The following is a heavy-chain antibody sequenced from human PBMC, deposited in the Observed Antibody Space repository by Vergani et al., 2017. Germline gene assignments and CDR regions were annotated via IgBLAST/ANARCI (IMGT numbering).Heavy chain of an antibody. V-gene: IGHV4-39*02. Sequence: QLQLQESGPGLVKPSETLSLTCTVSGGSISSSSYYWGWIRQPPGKGLEWIGSIYYSGSTYYNPSLKSRVTISVDTSKNQFSLKLSSVTAADTAVYYCARDVITNRPGAPPTDFVDYWGQGTLVTVSS. D-gene: IGHD3-22*01. J-gene: IGHJ4*02. CDR3: ARDVITNRPGAPPTDFVDY. CDR2: IYYSGST. CDR1: GGSISSSSYY.